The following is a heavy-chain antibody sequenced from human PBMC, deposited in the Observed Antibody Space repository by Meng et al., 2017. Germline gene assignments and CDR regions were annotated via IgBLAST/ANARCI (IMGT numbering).Heavy chain of an antibody. Sequence: QVPLVQSGAGVKEPGSPVEVSCMASGGTFRRYAISWVRQAPGQGLEWMGGIIPIFGTANYAQKFQGRVTITADKSTSTAYMELSSLRSEDTAVYYCARGVGYGGNSLYFDYWGQGTLVTVSS. CDR2: IIPIFGTA. V-gene: IGHV1-69*06. CDR1: GGTFRRYA. J-gene: IGHJ4*02. CDR3: ARGVGYGGNSLYFDY. D-gene: IGHD4-23*01.